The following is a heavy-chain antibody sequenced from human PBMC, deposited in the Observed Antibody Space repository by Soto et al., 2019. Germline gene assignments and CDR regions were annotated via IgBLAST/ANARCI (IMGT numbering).Heavy chain of an antibody. CDR3: ARTRITMVRGPDYGMDV. D-gene: IGHD3-10*01. V-gene: IGHV4-59*01. J-gene: IGHJ6*02. CDR1: GGSISSYY. CDR2: IYYSGST. Sequence: PSGTLSLTCTVSGGSISSYYWSWIRQPPGKGLEWIGYIYYSGSTNYNPSLKSRVTISVDTSKNQFSLKLSSVTAADTAVYYCARTRITMVRGPDYGMDVWGQGTTVTVSS.